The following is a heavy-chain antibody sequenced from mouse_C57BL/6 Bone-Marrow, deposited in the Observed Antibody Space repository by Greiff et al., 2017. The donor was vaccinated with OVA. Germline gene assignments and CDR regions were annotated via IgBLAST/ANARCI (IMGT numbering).Heavy chain of an antibody. D-gene: IGHD2-5*01. CDR1: GYTFTDYE. Sequence: VQLQQSGAELVRPGASVTLSCKASGYTFTDYEMHWVKQTPVHGLEWIGAIDPETGGTAYNQKFKGKAILTADKSSSTAYMALRSLTSEDSAVYYCTRGYSNYYAMDYGGQGTSVTVSS. CDR3: TRGYSNYYAMDY. J-gene: IGHJ4*01. CDR2: IDPETGGT. V-gene: IGHV1-15*01.